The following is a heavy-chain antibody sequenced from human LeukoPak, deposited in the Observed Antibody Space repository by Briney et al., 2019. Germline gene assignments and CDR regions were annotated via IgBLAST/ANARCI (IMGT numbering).Heavy chain of an antibody. CDR2: IYTSGST. J-gene: IGHJ5*02. CDR3: ARESLVGGWFDP. Sequence: GSLRLSCAASGFTFSSYGMSWIRQPAGKGLEWIGRIYTSGSTNYNPSLKSRVTISVDTSKNQFSLKLSSVTAADTAVYYCARESLVGGWFDPWGQGTLVTVSS. D-gene: IGHD4-23*01. CDR1: GFTFSSYG. V-gene: IGHV4-4*07.